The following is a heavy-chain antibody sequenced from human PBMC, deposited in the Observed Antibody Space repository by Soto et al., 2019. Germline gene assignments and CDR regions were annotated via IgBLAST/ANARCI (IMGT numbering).Heavy chain of an antibody. CDR2: MNPNSGNT. CDR3: ARVRNIVGSPPGY. J-gene: IGHJ4*02. Sequence: ASVKVSCKASGYTFTSYDINWVRQATGQGLEWMGWMNPNSGNTGYAQKFQGRVTMTRNTSISTAYMELSSLRSEDTAVYYCARVRNIVGSPPGYWGQGTLVTVSS. D-gene: IGHD1-1*01. V-gene: IGHV1-8*01. CDR1: GYTFTSYD.